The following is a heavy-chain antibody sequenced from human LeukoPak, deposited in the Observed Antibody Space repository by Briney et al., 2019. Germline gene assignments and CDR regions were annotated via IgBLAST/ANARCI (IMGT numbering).Heavy chain of an antibody. J-gene: IGHJ4*02. CDR3: ARLRWHSSGSKGVPYFDY. D-gene: IGHD3-22*01. V-gene: IGHV5-51*01. Sequence: GESLKISWKGSGYSFTSYWIGWVRPMPGKGLEWMGIIYPGGYDTRDSPSLQGQITISAEKSISTASLQWSSPKASDTAMYYCARLRWHSSGSKGVPYFDYWGQGTLVTVSS. CDR1: GYSFTSYW. CDR2: IYPGGYDT.